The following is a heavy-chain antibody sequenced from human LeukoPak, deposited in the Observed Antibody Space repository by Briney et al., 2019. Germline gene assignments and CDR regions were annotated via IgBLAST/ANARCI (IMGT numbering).Heavy chain of an antibody. J-gene: IGHJ4*02. D-gene: IGHD3-10*01. CDR1: GGSFSGYY. CDR3: ARGRTHYYGSGSYYRTLAFDY. Sequence: SETLSLTCAVYGGSFSGYYWSGIRQPPGKGLEWIGEINHSGSTNYNPSLKSLVTISVDTSKNQFSLKLSSVPAAATGVYYCARGRTHYYGSGSYYRTLAFDYWGQGTLVTVSS. CDR2: INHSGST. V-gene: IGHV4-34*01.